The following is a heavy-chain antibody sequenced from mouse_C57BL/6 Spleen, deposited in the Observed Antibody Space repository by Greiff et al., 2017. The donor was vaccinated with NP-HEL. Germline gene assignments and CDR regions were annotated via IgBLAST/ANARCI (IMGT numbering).Heavy chain of an antibody. V-gene: IGHV3-6*01. CDR2: ISYDGSN. CDR3: ARGGFVTTGAMDY. CDR1: GYSITSGYY. Sequence: VQLKESGPGLVKPSQSLSLTCSVTGYSITSGYYWNWIRQFPGNKLEWMGYISYDGSNNYNPSLKNRISITRDTSKNQFFLKLNSVTTEDTATYYCARGGFVTTGAMDYWGQGTSVTVSS. D-gene: IGHD1-1*01. J-gene: IGHJ4*01.